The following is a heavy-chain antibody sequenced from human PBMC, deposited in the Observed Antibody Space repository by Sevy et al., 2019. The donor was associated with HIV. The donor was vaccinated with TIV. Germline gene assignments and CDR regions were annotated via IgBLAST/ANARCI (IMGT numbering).Heavy chain of an antibody. J-gene: IGHJ5*02. CDR3: ARLLSGYSSGWPVIPEGFGWFDP. CDR1: GGSISSSSYY. D-gene: IGHD6-19*01. V-gene: IGHV4-39*01. CDR2: IYYSGST. Sequence: SETLSLTCTVSGGSISSSSYYWGWIRQPPGKGLEWIGSIYYSGSTYYNPSLKSRVTISVDTSKNQFSLKLSSVTAADTDVCYCARLLSGYSSGWPVIPEGFGWFDPGGQGTLVTVSS.